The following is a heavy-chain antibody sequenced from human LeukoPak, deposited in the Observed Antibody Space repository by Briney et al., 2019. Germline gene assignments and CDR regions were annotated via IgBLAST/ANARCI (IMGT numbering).Heavy chain of an antibody. Sequence: SETLSLTCTVSGGSISSYYWTWIRQPAGKGLEWIGRIYASGSTNYNPSLKSRVTISVDTSKNQFSLKLSSVTAADTAVYYCARDDILTGYRPLDYWGQGTLVTVSS. D-gene: IGHD3-9*01. CDR2: IYASGST. CDR3: ARDDILTGYRPLDY. CDR1: GGSISSYY. J-gene: IGHJ4*02. V-gene: IGHV4-4*07.